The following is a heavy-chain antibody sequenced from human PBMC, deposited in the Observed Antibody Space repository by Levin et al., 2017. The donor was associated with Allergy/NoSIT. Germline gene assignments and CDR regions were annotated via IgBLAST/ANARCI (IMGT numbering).Heavy chain of an antibody. Sequence: SETLSLTCTVSGGSISSYYWSWIRQPPGKGLEWIGYIYYSGNTNYNPSLKSRVTISVDTSKNQFSLKLRSVTAADTAVYYCARADYGDHFDYWGQGTLVTVSS. J-gene: IGHJ4*02. D-gene: IGHD4-17*01. CDR2: IYYSGNT. CDR3: ARADYGDHFDY. CDR1: GGSISSYY. V-gene: IGHV4-59*08.